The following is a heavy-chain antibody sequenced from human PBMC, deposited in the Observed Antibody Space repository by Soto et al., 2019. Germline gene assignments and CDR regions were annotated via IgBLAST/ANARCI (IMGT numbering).Heavy chain of an antibody. D-gene: IGHD6-19*01. CDR3: ARDDRASGWYVAMDV. CDR1: GFTFNNYG. J-gene: IGHJ6*02. CDR2: IWYDGRNK. V-gene: IGHV3-33*01. Sequence: QVQLVESGGGVVQPGRSLRLSCAASGFTFNNYGMHCVRQAPGKWLEWVAVIWYDGRNKYYADSVKGRFTISRDTSTNTLYLQMNSLGAEDTAVYYCARDDRASGWYVAMDVWGQGTTVTVSS.